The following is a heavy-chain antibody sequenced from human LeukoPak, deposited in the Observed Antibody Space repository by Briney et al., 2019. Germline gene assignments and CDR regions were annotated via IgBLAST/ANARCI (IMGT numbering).Heavy chain of an antibody. CDR2: IRSKAPGGTT. D-gene: IGHD3-22*01. CDR3: TRDRPRTTMMPSDV. V-gene: IGHV3-49*04. CDR1: GSTLGANA. Sequence: PGGSLRLSCTALGSTLGANAMSWVRQAPGKGLEWVGFIRSKAPGGTTDYAASVKGRFTISRDDYKSIAYLQMNSLKTEDTAVYYCTRDRPRTTMMPSDVWGQGTTVTVSS. J-gene: IGHJ6*02.